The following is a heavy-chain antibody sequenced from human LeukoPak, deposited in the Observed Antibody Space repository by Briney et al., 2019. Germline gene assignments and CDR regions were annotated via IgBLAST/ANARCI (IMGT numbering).Heavy chain of an antibody. CDR2: INSDGSST. J-gene: IGHJ3*02. CDR1: GFTFSSYW. CDR3: ARDAVKWEPDAFDI. V-gene: IGHV3-74*01. Sequence: GGSLRLSCAASGFTFSSYWMHWVRQAPGKGLVWVSRINSDGSSTSYADSVKGRFPISRDNAKNTLYLQMNSLRPEDTAVYYCARDAVKWEPDAFDIWGQGTMVTVSS. D-gene: IGHD1-26*01.